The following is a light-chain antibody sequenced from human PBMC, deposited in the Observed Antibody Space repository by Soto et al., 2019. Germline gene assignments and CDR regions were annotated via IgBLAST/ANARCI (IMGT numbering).Light chain of an antibody. CDR3: SSYTGISTVV. CDR2: EVS. J-gene: IGLJ2*01. V-gene: IGLV2-14*01. Sequence: QSALTQPASVSGSPGQSITISCTGTSSDVGGYNYVSWYQPRPGKAPKLMVYEVSNRPSGVSNRFSGSKSGNTASLTISGLQAEDEAEYYCSSYTGISTVVFGGGTQLTVL. CDR1: SSDVGGYNY.